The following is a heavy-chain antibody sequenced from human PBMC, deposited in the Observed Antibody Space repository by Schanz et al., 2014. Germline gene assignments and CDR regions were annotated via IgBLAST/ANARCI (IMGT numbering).Heavy chain of an antibody. CDR3: ARTGSWGSLIDY. J-gene: IGHJ4*02. Sequence: QVQLVQSGAEVKKPGSSVKVSCKASGGTFSSYTISWVRQAPGQGLEWMGRIIPILGIANYAQKFQGRVTMTRDTSTSTAYMELSSLRSEDTAVYYCARTGSWGSLIDYWGQGTLVTVSS. CDR1: GGTFSSYT. D-gene: IGHD2-15*01. CDR2: IIPILGIA. V-gene: IGHV1-69*09.